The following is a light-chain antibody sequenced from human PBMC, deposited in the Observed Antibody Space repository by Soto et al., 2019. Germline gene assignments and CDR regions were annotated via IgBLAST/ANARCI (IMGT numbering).Light chain of an antibody. CDR1: SSDIGHYNF. CDR2: DVS. Sequence: SVLTQPASVSGSPGQSITISCTGTSSDIGHYNFVSWYQQYPGKAPKLIIYDVSDRPSGISNRFSGSKSGNTASLTISGLQAEDEADYYCSSYTRSSTLVFGGGTQLTVL. V-gene: IGLV2-14*01. CDR3: SSYTRSSTLV. J-gene: IGLJ2*01.